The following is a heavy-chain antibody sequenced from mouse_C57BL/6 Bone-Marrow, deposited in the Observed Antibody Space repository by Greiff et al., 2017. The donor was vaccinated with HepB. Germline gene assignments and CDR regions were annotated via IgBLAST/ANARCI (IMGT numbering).Heavy chain of an antibody. Sequence: EVKLQESGGGLVQPGGSLSLSCAASGFTFTDYYMSWVRQPPGKALEWLGFIRNKANGYTTEYSASVKGRFTISRDNSQSILYLQMNALRAEDSATYYCARYRSYDFDYWGQGTTLTVSS. CDR2: IRNKANGYTT. D-gene: IGHD1-1*01. J-gene: IGHJ2*01. V-gene: IGHV7-3*01. CDR1: GFTFTDYY. CDR3: ARYRSYDFDY.